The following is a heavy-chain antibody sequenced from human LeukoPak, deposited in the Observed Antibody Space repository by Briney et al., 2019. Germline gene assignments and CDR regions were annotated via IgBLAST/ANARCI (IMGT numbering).Heavy chain of an antibody. CDR1: GFTVSSIY. J-gene: IGHJ6*02. CDR2: IYSAGNT. Sequence: PGGSLRLSCAASGFTVSSIYMTWVRQAAGKGLEWVSLIYSAGNTYYADPVKGRFTISRDNSQNTLYLQLNSLRGEDTAVYYCARAYGDSNYHYYGMDVWGQGTTVTVSS. D-gene: IGHD4-17*01. CDR3: ARAYGDSNYHYYGMDV. V-gene: IGHV3-53*01.